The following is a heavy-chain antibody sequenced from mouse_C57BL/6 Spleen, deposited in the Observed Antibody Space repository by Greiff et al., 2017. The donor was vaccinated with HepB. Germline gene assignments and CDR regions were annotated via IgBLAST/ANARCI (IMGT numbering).Heavy chain of an antibody. D-gene: IGHD2-5*01. V-gene: IGHV5-4*01. CDR1: GFTFSSYA. J-gene: IGHJ4*01. CDR2: ISDGGSYT. CDR3: ARDPSNYFYYAMDY. Sequence: EVKLQESGGGLVKPGGSLKLSCAASGFTFSSYAMSWVRQTPEKRLEWVATISDGGSYTYYPDNVKGRFTISSDNAKNNLYLQMSHLKSEDTAMYYCARDPSNYFYYAMDYWGQGTSVTVSS.